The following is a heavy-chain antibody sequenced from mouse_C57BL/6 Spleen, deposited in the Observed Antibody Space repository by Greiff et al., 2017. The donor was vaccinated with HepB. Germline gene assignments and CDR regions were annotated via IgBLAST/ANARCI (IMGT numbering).Heavy chain of an antibody. J-gene: IGHJ3*01. Sequence: EVQLQESGGDLVKPGGSLKLSCAASGFTFSSYGMSWVRQTPDKRLEWVATISSGGSYTYYPDSVKGRFTITRDNAKNTLYLQMSSLKSEDTAMYYCARQGYDYDEAWFAYWGQGTLVTVSA. CDR3: ARQGYDYDEAWFAY. CDR2: ISSGGSYT. D-gene: IGHD2-4*01. CDR1: GFTFSSYG. V-gene: IGHV5-6*01.